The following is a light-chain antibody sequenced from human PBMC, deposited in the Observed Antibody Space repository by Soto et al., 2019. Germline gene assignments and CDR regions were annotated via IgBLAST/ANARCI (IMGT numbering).Light chain of an antibody. CDR3: MQPRQAPPT. J-gene: IGKJ4*01. CDR1: QSLLRSDGYSS. Sequence: DIVMTQSPVSLPVTPGEPAFISCRSSQSLLRSDGYSSLDWYRQKSGQSPHLLIHLCSVRASGVPDKFSASGSGTDFTLKISRVEAADVGVYFCMQPRQAPPTFDGGNNVELK. V-gene: IGKV2-28*01. CDR2: LCS.